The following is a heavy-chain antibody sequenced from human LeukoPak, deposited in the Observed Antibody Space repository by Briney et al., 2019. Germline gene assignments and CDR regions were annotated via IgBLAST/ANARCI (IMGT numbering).Heavy chain of an antibody. CDR1: GGSISSGGYY. Sequence: SETLSLTCTVSGGSISSGGYYWNWIRQHPGKGLEWIGYIYYSGSTYYNPSLKSRLTISVDTSKNRFPLKLSSVTAADTTVYYCARHAYYYDRSGSYEAFDIWGQGTMVTVSS. CDR2: IYYSGST. J-gene: IGHJ3*02. V-gene: IGHV4-31*03. CDR3: ARHAYYYDRSGSYEAFDI. D-gene: IGHD3-22*01.